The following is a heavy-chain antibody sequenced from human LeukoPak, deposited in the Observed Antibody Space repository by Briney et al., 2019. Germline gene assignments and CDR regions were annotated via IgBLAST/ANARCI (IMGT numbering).Heavy chain of an antibody. CDR1: GGSISSSSYY. Sequence: NPSETLSLTCPLSGGSISSSSYYWGWIRQPPGKGLEWIGSIYYSGSTYYNPSLKSRVTISVDPSQNQFSLKLSSVTAADTAVHYCANILGSCSGGSCYSREYAFDIWGQGTMVTVSS. CDR3: ANILGSCSGGSCYSREYAFDI. J-gene: IGHJ3*02. CDR2: IYYSGST. D-gene: IGHD2-15*01. V-gene: IGHV4-39*01.